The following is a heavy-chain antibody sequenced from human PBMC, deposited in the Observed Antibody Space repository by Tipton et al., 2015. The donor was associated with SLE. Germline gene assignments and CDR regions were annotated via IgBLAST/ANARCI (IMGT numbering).Heavy chain of an antibody. Sequence: SLRLSCAVSGFSFSSYSMNWVRQAPGKGLEWVAVISYDGSNKYYADSVKGRFTISRDNSKNTLYLQMNSLRAEDTAVYYCAKGRMAPSYMDVWGKGTTVTVSS. CDR3: AKGRMAPSYMDV. J-gene: IGHJ6*03. D-gene: IGHD5-24*01. V-gene: IGHV3-30*18. CDR2: ISYDGSNK. CDR1: GFSFSSYS.